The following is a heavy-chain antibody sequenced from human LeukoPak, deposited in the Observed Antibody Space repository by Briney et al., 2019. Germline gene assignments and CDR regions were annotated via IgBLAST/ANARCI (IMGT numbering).Heavy chain of an antibody. V-gene: IGHV1-18*01. CDR3: ARDSGGDGDTIFGRYGMDV. Sequence: GASVKVSCKASGYTFTSYGISWVRQAPGQGLEWMGSISAYNGNTNYAQKLQGRVTMTTDTSTSTAYMELRSLRSDDTAVYYCARDSGGDGDTIFGRYGMDVWGQGTTVTVSS. D-gene: IGHD3-3*01. CDR2: ISAYNGNT. J-gene: IGHJ6*02. CDR1: GYTFTSYG.